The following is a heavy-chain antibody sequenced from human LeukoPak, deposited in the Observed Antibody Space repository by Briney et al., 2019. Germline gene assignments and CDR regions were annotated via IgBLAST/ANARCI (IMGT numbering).Heavy chain of an antibody. CDR1: GGSISSGDYY. CDR3: ARGRGSTKGVRYYYYMDV. J-gene: IGHJ6*03. V-gene: IGHV4-30-4*08. D-gene: IGHD2-2*01. Sequence: SQTLSLTCTVSGGSISSGDYYWSWIRQPPGKGLEWIGEINHSGSTNYNPSLKSRVTISVGTSKNQFSLKLSSVTAADTAVYYCARGRGSTKGVRYYYYMDVWGKGTTVTVSS. CDR2: INHSGST.